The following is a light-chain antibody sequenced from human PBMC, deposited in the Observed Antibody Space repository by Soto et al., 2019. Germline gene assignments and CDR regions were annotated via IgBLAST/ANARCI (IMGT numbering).Light chain of an antibody. CDR2: DVS. Sequence: QSVLTQPASVSGSPGQSITISCTGTSSDVGGYNYVSWYQQHPGKAPKLMIYDVSNRPPGVSNCFSGSKSGNTASLTISGLQAEDEADYYCSSYTSSNTPVFGTGTKLTVL. CDR3: SSYTSSNTPV. V-gene: IGLV2-14*01. CDR1: SSDVGGYNY. J-gene: IGLJ1*01.